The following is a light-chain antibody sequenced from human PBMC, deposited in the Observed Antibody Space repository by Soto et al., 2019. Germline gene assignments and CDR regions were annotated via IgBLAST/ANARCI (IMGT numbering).Light chain of an antibody. V-gene: IGLV1-44*01. J-gene: IGLJ1*01. CDR1: SSNIGRNT. CDR2: SNS. CDR3: AAWDDSLNGSYV. Sequence: QSVLTQPPSASGTPGQRVTISCSGSSSNIGRNTVNWYQQPPGTAPKRLIYSNSQRPSGVPDRFSGSKSGTSASLAISGLQSEDEADYYCAAWDDSLNGSYVFGTGTKLTVL.